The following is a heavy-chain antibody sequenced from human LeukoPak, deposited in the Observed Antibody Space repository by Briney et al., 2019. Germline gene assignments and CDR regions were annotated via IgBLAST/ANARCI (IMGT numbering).Heavy chain of an antibody. Sequence: QTGGSLRLSCAASGFTFDDHAMHWVRQAPGKGLEWVSGISWNSGSIGYADSVKGRFTISRDNAKNSLYLQMNSLRAEDTALYYCAKDDYYDSSGYYGPFDYWGQGTLVTVSS. J-gene: IGHJ4*02. CDR1: GFTFDDHA. CDR2: ISWNSGSI. CDR3: AKDDYYDSSGYYGPFDY. V-gene: IGHV3-9*01. D-gene: IGHD3-22*01.